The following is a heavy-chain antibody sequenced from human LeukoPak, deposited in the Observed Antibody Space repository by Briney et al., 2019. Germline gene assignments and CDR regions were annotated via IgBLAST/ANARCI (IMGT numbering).Heavy chain of an antibody. J-gene: IGHJ6*03. CDR2: INHSGST. Sequence: SETLSLTCAVYDGSFSAYYCSWIRQPPGKGLEWIGEINHSGSTNYNPSLKSRVTISVDTSKIQFSLKLSSVTAADTAVYYCALKNWNDAGSYYYVDVWGKGTTVTVSS. V-gene: IGHV4-34*01. CDR1: DGSFSAYY. D-gene: IGHD1-1*01. CDR3: ALKNWNDAGSYYYVDV.